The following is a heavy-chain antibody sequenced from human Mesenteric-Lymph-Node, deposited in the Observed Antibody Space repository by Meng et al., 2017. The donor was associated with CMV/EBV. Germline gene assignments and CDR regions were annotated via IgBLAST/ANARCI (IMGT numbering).Heavy chain of an antibody. CDR3: ARRGIVGATPPDY. CDR2: IYPGDSGT. V-gene: IGHV5-51*01. Sequence: KVSCKGSGYSFTNYWIAWVRQMPGKGLEWMGIIYPGDSGTRYSPSFQGQVTISADKSISTAYLQWSSLKASDTAMYYCARRGIVGATPPDYWGQGTLVTVSS. J-gene: IGHJ4*02. CDR1: GYSFTNYW. D-gene: IGHD1-26*01.